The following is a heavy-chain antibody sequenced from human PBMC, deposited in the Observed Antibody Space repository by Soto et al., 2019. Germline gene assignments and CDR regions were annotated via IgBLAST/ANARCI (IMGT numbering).Heavy chain of an antibody. J-gene: IGHJ4*02. V-gene: IGHV3-23*01. CDR2: ISGSGGST. CDR1: GFTFSSYA. Sequence: PGGSLRLSCAASGFTFSSYAMSWVRQAPGKGLEWVSSISGSGGSTYYADSVKGRFTISRDNSKNTLYLQMNSLRAEDTAVYYCAKSVPFRILEYYFDYWGQGTLVTVSS. CDR3: AKSVPFRILEYYFDY. D-gene: IGHD3-16*01.